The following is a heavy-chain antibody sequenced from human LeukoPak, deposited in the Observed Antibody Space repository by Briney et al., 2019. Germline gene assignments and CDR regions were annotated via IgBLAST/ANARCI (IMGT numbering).Heavy chain of an antibody. D-gene: IGHD1-26*01. Sequence: SETLSLTSALSGGSISGHNWSWVRQPPRKGLEWIGYIYYSGTTNYSPSLTSRVTISLDTSKNQFSLKLTSVTAADTAVYYCARGVSASDNWGQEALVTVSS. J-gene: IGHJ4*02. V-gene: IGHV4-59*11. CDR2: IYYSGTT. CDR1: GGSISGHN. CDR3: ARGVSASDN.